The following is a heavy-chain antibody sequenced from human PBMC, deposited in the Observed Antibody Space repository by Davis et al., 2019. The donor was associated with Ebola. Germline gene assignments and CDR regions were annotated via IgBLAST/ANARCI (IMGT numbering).Heavy chain of an antibody. J-gene: IGHJ5*02. D-gene: IGHD4-17*01. Sequence: AASVKVSCKASGYTFTSYYMHWVRQAPGQGLEWMGIINPSGGSTSYAQKFQGRVTMTRDTSTSTVYMEVNSLRSEDTAVYYCARARDYGEHNNWFDPWGQGTLVTVSS. V-gene: IGHV1-46*01. CDR2: INPSGGST. CDR3: ARARDYGEHNNWFDP. CDR1: GYTFTSYY.